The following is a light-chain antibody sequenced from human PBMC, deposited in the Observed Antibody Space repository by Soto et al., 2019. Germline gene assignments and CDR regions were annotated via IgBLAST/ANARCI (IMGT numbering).Light chain of an antibody. CDR3: QQYYNWRPR. CDR2: GAS. V-gene: IGKV3-15*01. J-gene: IGKJ1*01. Sequence: EVVMTQSPATLSVSPGDTATLSCRASQSIGSSLAWYQQKPGQAPRLLIYGASTRATGVPARFSGSGSGTEFTLTISRLQSEDFEVYYCQQYYNWRPRFGQGTKVDIK. CDR1: QSIGSS.